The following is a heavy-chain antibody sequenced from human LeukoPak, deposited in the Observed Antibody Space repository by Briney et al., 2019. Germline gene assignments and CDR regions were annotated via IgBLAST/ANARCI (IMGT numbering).Heavy chain of an antibody. CDR2: ISYDGSNK. J-gene: IGHJ4*02. Sequence: GGSLRLSCAASGFTFSSYGMHWVRQAPGKGLEWVAVISYDGSNKYYADSVKGRFTISRDNSKNTLYLQMNSLRAEDTAVYYCAEGPYYYGSGSAVNYWGQGTLVTVSS. CDR1: GFTFSSYG. V-gene: IGHV3-30*18. D-gene: IGHD3-10*01. CDR3: AEGPYYYGSGSAVNY.